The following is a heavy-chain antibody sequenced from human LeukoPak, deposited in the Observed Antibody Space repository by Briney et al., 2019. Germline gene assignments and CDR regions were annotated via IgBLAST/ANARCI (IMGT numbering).Heavy chain of an antibody. Sequence: PSETLSLTCAVYGGSFSGYYWSWIRQPPGKGLEWIGEINHSGSTYYNPSLKSRVTISVDTSKNQFSLKLSSVTAADTAVYYCARDTSSWYLFDYWGQGTLVTVSS. D-gene: IGHD6-13*01. CDR1: GGSFSGYY. V-gene: IGHV4-34*01. CDR3: ARDTSSWYLFDY. J-gene: IGHJ4*02. CDR2: INHSGST.